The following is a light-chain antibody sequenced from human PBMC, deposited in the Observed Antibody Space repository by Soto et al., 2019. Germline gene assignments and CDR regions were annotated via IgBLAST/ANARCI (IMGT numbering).Light chain of an antibody. J-gene: IGKJ1*01. Sequence: EIVLTQSPGTLSLSPGERGTLSCRASQGVSSSYLAWYQQKPGQAPRLLIYGTSSRATGIPDRFSGSGSGTAFTLTVRRLEPEDFALYFCQEYGSSRTFGQGTKVEVK. CDR1: QGVSSSY. V-gene: IGKV3-20*01. CDR2: GTS. CDR3: QEYGSSRT.